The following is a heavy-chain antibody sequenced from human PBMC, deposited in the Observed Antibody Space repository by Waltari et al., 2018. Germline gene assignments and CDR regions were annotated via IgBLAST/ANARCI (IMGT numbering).Heavy chain of an antibody. J-gene: IGHJ6*03. CDR2: IGSSSTYT. V-gene: IGHV3-21*06. Sequence: EVQLVESGGGLVKPGGSLRLSCAASGFRFNAYTMNWVRQTPGKGLEWVSSIGSSSTYTYYAESVKGRFTISRDSAANSLYLEMNALRPDDTGVYYCASHPEDFYYYMDVWGKGTTVTVSS. CDR3: ASHPEDFYYYMDV. CDR1: GFRFNAYT.